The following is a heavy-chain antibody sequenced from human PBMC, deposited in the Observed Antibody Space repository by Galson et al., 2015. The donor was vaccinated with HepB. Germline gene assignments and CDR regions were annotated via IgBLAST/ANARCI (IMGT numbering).Heavy chain of an antibody. V-gene: IGHV4-4*07. CDR1: GGSISSYY. J-gene: IGHJ4*02. CDR2: IHASGST. Sequence: SETLSLTCTVSGGSISSYYWSWIRQPAGWGLEWIGRIHASGSTNYNPSLKSRVTMSVDTSKNQFSLKVGSATAADTAVYYCARGPIRSAGYLDFNFWGQGTLVTVSS. D-gene: IGHD3-10*01. CDR3: ARGPIRSAGYLDFNF.